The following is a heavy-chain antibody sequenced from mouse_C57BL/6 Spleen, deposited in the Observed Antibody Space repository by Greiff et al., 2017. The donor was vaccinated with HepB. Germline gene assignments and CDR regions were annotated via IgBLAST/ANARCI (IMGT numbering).Heavy chain of an antibody. CDR1: GYTFTSYW. V-gene: IGHV1-50*01. Sequence: QVQLKQPGAELVKPGASVKLSCKASGYTFTSYWMQWVKQRPGQGLEWIGEIDPSDSYTNYNQKFKGKATLTVDTSSSTAYMQLSSLTSEDSAVYYCASIYYGNPYAMDYWGQGTSVTVSS. J-gene: IGHJ4*01. CDR3: ASIYYGNPYAMDY. CDR2: IDPSDSYT. D-gene: IGHD2-1*01.